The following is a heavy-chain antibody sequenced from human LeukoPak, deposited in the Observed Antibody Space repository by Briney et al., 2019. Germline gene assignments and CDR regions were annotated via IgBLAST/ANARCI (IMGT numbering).Heavy chain of an antibody. CDR3: ARDYGGNSGEFDP. D-gene: IGHD4-23*01. V-gene: IGHV4-59*01. CDR2: VYNRGTT. J-gene: IGHJ5*02. CDR1: GGSITSYY. Sequence: SETLSLTCSFSGGSITSYYWSWVRQSPMKGLEWIGSVYNRGTTYYNPSPKRRITISGDTSKTQLSLRMTYVTTADTAVYFCARDYGGNSGEFDPWGQGTLVTVSS.